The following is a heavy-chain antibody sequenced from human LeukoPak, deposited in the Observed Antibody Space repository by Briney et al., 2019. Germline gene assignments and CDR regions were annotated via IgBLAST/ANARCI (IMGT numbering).Heavy chain of an antibody. D-gene: IGHD6-19*01. CDR1: GFTFNTYA. V-gene: IGHV3-23*01. Sequence: GGSLGLSCEASGFTFNTYAIYWVRQAPGKGLEWVSGICGSGGCTYYADSVKGRFTISRDNSKNTVYLQMNSLTADDTAVYYCAKTTVGYSSGRYPGWPADCWGQGTLVTVSS. CDR3: AKTTVGYSSGRYPGWPADC. J-gene: IGHJ4*02. CDR2: ICGSGGCT.